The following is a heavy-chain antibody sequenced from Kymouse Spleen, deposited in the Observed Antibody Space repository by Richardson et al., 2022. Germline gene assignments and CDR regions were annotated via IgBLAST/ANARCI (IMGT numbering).Heavy chain of an antibody. CDR3: ARDKQQLGGWFDP. J-gene: IGHJ5*02. CDR2: IWYDGSNK. D-gene: IGHD6-13*01. Sequence: QVQLVESGGGVVQPGRSLRLSCAASGFTFSSYGMHWVRQAPGKGLEWVAVIWYDGSNKYYADSVKGRFTISRDNSKNTLYLQMNSLRAEDTAVYYCARDKQQLGGWFDPWGQGTLVTVSS. CDR1: GFTFSSYG. V-gene: IGHV3-33*01.